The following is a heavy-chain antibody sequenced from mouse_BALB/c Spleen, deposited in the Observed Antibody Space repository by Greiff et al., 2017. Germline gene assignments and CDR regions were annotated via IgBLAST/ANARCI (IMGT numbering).Heavy chain of an antibody. Sequence: QVQLQQPGAELVKPGAPVKLSCKASGYTFTSYWMNWVKQRPGRGLEWVGRIDPSDSETHYNQKFKDKATLTVDKSSSTAYIQLSSLTSEDSAVYYCARNYDGSPHFDYWGQGTTLTVSS. V-gene: IGHV1-69*02. J-gene: IGHJ2*01. CDR3: ARNYDGSPHFDY. CDR1: GYTFTSYW. CDR2: IDPSDSET. D-gene: IGHD2-3*01.